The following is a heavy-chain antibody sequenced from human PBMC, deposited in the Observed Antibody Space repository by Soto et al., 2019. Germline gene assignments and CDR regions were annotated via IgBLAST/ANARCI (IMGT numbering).Heavy chain of an antibody. J-gene: IGHJ4*02. Sequence: WGSLRLFCTASGFTFSDYDMHWVRQAPGKGLECVAVISYDGGTEYYADSVKGRFTISRDNSKNTLYLQMNSLRAEDTAVYYCARVTDDILTGYPYIDYWGQGTLVTVSS. V-gene: IGHV3-30*12. CDR2: ISYDGGTE. D-gene: IGHD3-9*01. CDR3: ARVTDDILTGYPYIDY. CDR1: GFTFSDYD.